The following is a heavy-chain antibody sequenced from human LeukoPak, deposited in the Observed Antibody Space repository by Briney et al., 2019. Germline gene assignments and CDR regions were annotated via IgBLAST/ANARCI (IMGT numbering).Heavy chain of an antibody. D-gene: IGHD2-2*01. CDR1: GFTFSNYA. V-gene: IGHV3-23*01. CDR3: AKSVRSVVVPAPYALDI. Sequence: PGGSLRLSCAASGFTFSNYAMSWVRQAPGKGLEWASAISGSGASTYYADSVKGRCTISRDNSNNTLFLQMNSLRAEDTALYYCAKSVRSVVVPAPYALDIWGQGTMVTVSS. J-gene: IGHJ3*02. CDR2: ISGSGAST.